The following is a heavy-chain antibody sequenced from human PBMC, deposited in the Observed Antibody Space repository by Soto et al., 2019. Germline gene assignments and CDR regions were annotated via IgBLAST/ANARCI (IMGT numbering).Heavy chain of an antibody. CDR2: ISYDGSNK. CDR1: GFTFSSYG. CDR3: EKDGRVEWFARKPKGGFDY. V-gene: IGHV3-30*18. D-gene: IGHD3-3*01. J-gene: IGHJ4*02. Sequence: QVQLVESGGGVVQPGRSLRLSCAASGFTFSSYGMHWVRQAPGKGLEWVAVISYDGSNKYYADSVKGRFTISRDNSKNTLYLQMNSLRAEDTAVYYCEKDGRVEWFARKPKGGFDYWGQGTLVTVSS.